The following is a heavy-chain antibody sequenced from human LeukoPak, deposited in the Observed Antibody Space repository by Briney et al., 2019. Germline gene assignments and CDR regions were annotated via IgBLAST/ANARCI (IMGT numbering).Heavy chain of an antibody. CDR2: INPNSVGT. J-gene: IGHJ3*02. V-gene: IGHV1-2*02. Sequence: WASVKVSCKASGYTFTGYYMHWVRQAPGQGLELMGWINPNSVGTNYAQKFQGRVTMTRDTSISTAYMELSRLRSDDTAVYYCARSSYDHDAFDIWGQGTMVTVSS. CDR3: ARSSYDHDAFDI. CDR1: GYTFTGYY. D-gene: IGHD5-12*01.